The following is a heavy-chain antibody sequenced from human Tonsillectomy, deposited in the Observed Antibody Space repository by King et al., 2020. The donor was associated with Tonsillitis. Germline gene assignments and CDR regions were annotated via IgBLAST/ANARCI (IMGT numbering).Heavy chain of an antibody. CDR3: ARGAEYSSTRGWFDP. CDR2: INHSGST. J-gene: IGHJ5*02. V-gene: IGHV4-34*01. D-gene: IGHD6-6*01. Sequence: VQLQQWGAGLLKPSETLSLTCAVYGGSFSGYYWSWIRQPPGKGLEWIGEINHSGSTNYNPSLKSRVTVSVDTSKNQFSLKLSSVTAPDTAVYYFARGAEYSSTRGWFDPWGQGTLDTVSS. CDR1: GGSFSGYY.